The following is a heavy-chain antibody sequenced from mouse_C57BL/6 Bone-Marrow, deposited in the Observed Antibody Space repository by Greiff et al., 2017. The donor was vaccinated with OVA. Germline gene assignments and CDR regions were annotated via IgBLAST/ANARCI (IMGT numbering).Heavy chain of an antibody. J-gene: IGHJ1*03. D-gene: IGHD1-1*01. CDR2: IDPEDGET. CDR3: ARYYGSRSVPYWYFDV. Sequence: EVQLQESGAELVKPGASVKLSCTASGFNIKDYYMHWVKQRTEQGLEWIGRIDPEDGETKYAPKFQGKATITADTFSNTAYLQLSSLTSEDTAVYYCARYYGSRSVPYWYFDVWGTGTTVTVSS. CDR1: GFNIKDYY. V-gene: IGHV14-2*01.